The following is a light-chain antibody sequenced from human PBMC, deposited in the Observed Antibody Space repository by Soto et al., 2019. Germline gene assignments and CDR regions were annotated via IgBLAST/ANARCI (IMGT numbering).Light chain of an antibody. J-gene: IGKJ4*01. V-gene: IGKV2-28*01. CDR2: LTS. Sequence: FVVTQSPRSLSVSPGEPASVSCRSSETFGHKFGNNYVDWYHQKPGQSPQLLISLTSQRASGVPDRFSGSGSGTTFTLNISSLQPEDYATFYCQQSYRAPFTFGGGTKVDIK. CDR3: QQSYRAPFT. CDR1: ETFGHKFGNNY.